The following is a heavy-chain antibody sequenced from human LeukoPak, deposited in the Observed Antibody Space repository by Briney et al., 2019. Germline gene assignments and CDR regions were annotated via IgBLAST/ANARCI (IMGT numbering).Heavy chain of an antibody. Sequence: ASVKVSCKASGYTFTIYYMHWVRQAPGQGLEWMGWINPNSGATSYAQRFQGRVTMTRDTSISTAYMELSGLTSGDTAVYYCARNPPYCTSTSCYNDCWGQGTLVTVSS. J-gene: IGHJ4*02. CDR1: GYTFTIYY. D-gene: IGHD2-2*02. CDR2: INPNSGAT. V-gene: IGHV1-2*02. CDR3: ARNPPYCTSTSCYNDC.